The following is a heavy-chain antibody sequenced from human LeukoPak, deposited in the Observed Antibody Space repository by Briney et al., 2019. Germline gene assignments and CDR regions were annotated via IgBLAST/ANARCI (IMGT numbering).Heavy chain of an antibody. V-gene: IGHV3-21*01. CDR1: GFTFSSYS. J-gene: IGHJ4*02. CDR2: ISSSSSYI. D-gene: IGHD3-10*01. CDR3: ARDAYTGSGSYYSGY. Sequence: GGSLRLSCAASGFTFSSYSMNWVRQAPGKGLEWVSSISSSSSYIYYADSVKGRFTISRDNAKNSLYLQMNSLRAEDTAVYYCARDAYTGSGSYYSGYWGQGTLVTVSS.